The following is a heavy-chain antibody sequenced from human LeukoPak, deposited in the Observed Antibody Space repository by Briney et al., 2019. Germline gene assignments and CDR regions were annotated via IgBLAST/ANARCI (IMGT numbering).Heavy chain of an antibody. J-gene: IGHJ4*02. CDR1: GFTFSDYW. CDR2: IRPDGNDR. Sequence: PGGSLRLSCAASGFTFSDYWMIWVRQAPGKGLEWVANIRPDGNDRYLVDFARGRFTISRDNAKNSLYLQMNSLRAEDTAMYYCARGTAGAYDYWGQGTLVTVSS. CDR3: ARGTAGAYDY. D-gene: IGHD4/OR15-4a*01. V-gene: IGHV3-7*01.